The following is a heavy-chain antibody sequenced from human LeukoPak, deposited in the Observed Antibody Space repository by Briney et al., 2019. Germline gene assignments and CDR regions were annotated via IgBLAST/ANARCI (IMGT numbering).Heavy chain of an antibody. V-gene: IGHV3-33*01. CDR3: ERDEEYSGSYGGSYFDY. CDR2: IWYDGSNK. Sequence: GGSQRLSCAASGFTFSNYGMHWVRQAPGKGLEWVAVIWYDGSNKDYADSVKGRITISRDNSKNTLYLQMNSLRAEDTAVYYCERDEEYSGSYGGSYFDYWGQGTLVTVSS. CDR1: GFTFSNYG. J-gene: IGHJ4*02. D-gene: IGHD1-26*01.